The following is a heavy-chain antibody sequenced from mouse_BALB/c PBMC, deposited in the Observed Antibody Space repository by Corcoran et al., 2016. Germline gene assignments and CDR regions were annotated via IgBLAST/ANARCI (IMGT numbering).Heavy chain of an antibody. D-gene: IGHD2-3*01. CDR1: GYTLTNYG. CDR2: INTYTGEP. CDR3: GRWVLRYYAMDY. V-gene: IGHV9-1*02. Sequence: QIQLVQSGPELKKPGETVKISCKASGYTLTNYGMNWVKQAPGKGLKWMGWINTYTGEPTYADDFKGRFAVSLETSASTAYLQINNLKNEDMATYFGGRWVLRYYAMDYWGQGTAVTVSS. J-gene: IGHJ4*01.